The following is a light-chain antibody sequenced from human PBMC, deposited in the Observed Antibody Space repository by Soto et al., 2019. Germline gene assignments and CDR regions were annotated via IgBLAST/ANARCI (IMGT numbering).Light chain of an antibody. J-gene: IGLJ1*01. Sequence: QYGLTQPRSVSGSPGQSVTISCTGTSSDVGNYNYVSWYQQHPGKAPKLMIYDVIKRPSGVPDRFSGSKSGITASLTISGLQAEDEADYYCCSYAGSHTYVFGTGTKVTVL. V-gene: IGLV2-11*01. CDR3: CSYAGSHTYV. CDR1: SSDVGNYNY. CDR2: DVI.